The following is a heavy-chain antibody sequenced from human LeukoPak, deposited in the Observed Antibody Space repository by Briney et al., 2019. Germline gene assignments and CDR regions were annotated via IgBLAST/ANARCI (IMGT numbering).Heavy chain of an antibody. J-gene: IGHJ4*02. D-gene: IGHD3-10*01. CDR2: ISNSGGST. V-gene: IGHV3-23*01. Sequence: GGSLRLSCAASGFTLSSDVGSCVRQAPGKGLEWVSAISNSGGSTYYADSVKGRFTISRDNSRNTLYLQMNRLRAEDTAVYYCANEGGTMSRGDLDYWGQGTLVTVSS. CDR1: GFTLSSDV. CDR3: ANEGGTMSRGDLDY.